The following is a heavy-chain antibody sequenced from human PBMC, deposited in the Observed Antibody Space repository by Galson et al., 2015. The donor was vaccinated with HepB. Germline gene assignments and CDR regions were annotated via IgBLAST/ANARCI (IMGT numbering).Heavy chain of an antibody. J-gene: IGHJ1*01. CDR2: IKPEGIEK. CDR3: AKVMAGQWLVRGCFQH. Sequence: SLRLSCAASGLTFSSHWMTWVRQAPGEGLEWVANIKPEGIEKFYVDSVKGRFTISRDNAKNSLYLQMNSLRAEDTAVYYCAKVMAGQWLVRGCFQHWGQGTLVTVSS. D-gene: IGHD6-19*01. V-gene: IGHV3-7*03. CDR1: GLTFSSHW.